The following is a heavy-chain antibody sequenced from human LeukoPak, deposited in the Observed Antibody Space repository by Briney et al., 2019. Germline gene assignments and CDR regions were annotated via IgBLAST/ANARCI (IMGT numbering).Heavy chain of an antibody. V-gene: IGHV4-61*08. CDR1: GGSISSGGYY. D-gene: IGHD3-10*01. CDR3: ARESGASPNWFDP. J-gene: IGHJ5*02. Sequence: SQTLSLTCTVSGGSISSGGYYWSWIRQPPGKGLEWIGYIYYSGSTNYNPSLKSRVTISVDTSKNQFSLKLSSVTAADTAVYYCARESGASPNWFDPWGQGTLVTVSS. CDR2: IYYSGST.